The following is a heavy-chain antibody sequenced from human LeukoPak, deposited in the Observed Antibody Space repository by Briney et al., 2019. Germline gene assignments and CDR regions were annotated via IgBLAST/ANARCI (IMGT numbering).Heavy chain of an antibody. Sequence: SETLSLTCTVSGGSISSYYWSWIRQPPGKGLEWIGYIYYSGSTNYNPSLKSRVTISVDTSKNQFSLKLSSVTAADTAVYYCARHGYYDSSGYYHWFDPWGQGTLVTVSS. CDR3: ARHGYYDSSGYYHWFDP. J-gene: IGHJ5*02. D-gene: IGHD3-22*01. CDR2: IYYSGST. V-gene: IGHV4-59*08. CDR1: GGSISSYY.